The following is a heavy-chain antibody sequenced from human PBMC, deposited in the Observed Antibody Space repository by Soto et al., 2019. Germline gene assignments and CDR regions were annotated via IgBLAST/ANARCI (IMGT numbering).Heavy chain of an antibody. J-gene: IGHJ5*02. D-gene: IGHD3-9*01. CDR1: GYTFTSYG. CDR3: ARGSILTGSMDWFDP. Sequence: ASVKVSCKASGYTFTSYGMHWVRQAPGQRLEWMGWINAGNGNTKYAQKFQGRVTMTRDTSTSTVYMELSSLRSEDTAVYYCARGSILTGSMDWFDPWGQGTLVTVSS. V-gene: IGHV1-3*01. CDR2: INAGNGNT.